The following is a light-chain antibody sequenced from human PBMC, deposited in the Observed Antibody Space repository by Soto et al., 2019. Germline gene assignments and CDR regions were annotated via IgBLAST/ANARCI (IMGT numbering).Light chain of an antibody. Sequence: VLTQPASVSGSPGQSITISCTGTSSDVGSYNFVSWYQQLPGKAPKLMIYEVSNRPSGVSNRFSGSKSGNTASLTISGLQAEDEADYYCSSYTTSSNYVFGSGTKVTVL. CDR3: SSYTTSSNYV. J-gene: IGLJ1*01. CDR1: SSDVGSYNF. CDR2: EVS. V-gene: IGLV2-14*01.